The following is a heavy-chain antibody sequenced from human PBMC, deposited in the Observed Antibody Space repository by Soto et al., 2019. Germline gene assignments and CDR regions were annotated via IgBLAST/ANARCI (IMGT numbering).Heavy chain of an antibody. CDR3: ASQAEFYYYYGMDV. CDR1: GFTFSSYS. J-gene: IGHJ6*02. CDR2: ISSSSSYI. D-gene: IGHD2-15*01. Sequence: GGSLRLSCAASGFTFSSYSMNWVRQAPGKGLEWVSSISSSSSYIYYADSVKGRFTISRDNAKKSLYLLMNSLRAEDTAVYYCASQAEFYYYYGMDVWGQGTTVTVSS. V-gene: IGHV3-21*01.